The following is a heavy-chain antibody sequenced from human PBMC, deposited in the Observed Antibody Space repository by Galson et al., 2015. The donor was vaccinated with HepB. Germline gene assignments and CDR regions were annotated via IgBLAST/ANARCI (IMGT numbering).Heavy chain of an antibody. D-gene: IGHD3-22*01. V-gene: IGHV3-21*01. J-gene: IGHJ4*02. Sequence: SLRVSCAASGFTFSSYSMNWVRQAPGKGLEWVSSISSSSSYIYYADSVKGRFTISRDNAKNSLYLQMNSLRAEDTAVYYCARERIVVEYFDYWGQGTLVTVSS. CDR3: ARERIVVEYFDY. CDR2: ISSSSSYI. CDR1: GFTFSSYS.